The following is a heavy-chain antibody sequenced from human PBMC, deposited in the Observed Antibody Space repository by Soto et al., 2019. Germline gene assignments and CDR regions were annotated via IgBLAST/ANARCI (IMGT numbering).Heavy chain of an antibody. V-gene: IGHV1-69*02. CDR1: GGTFSSYT. CDR3: ARGGGYGDWDVDY. D-gene: IGHD4-17*01. Sequence: QVQLVQSGAEVKKPGSSVKVSCKASGGTFSSYTISWVRQAPGQGLEWMGRIIPILGIANYAQKFQGRVTITADKSTSTAYMELSSLRSEDTAVYYCARGGGYGDWDVDYWGQGTLVTVSS. J-gene: IGHJ4*02. CDR2: IIPILGIA.